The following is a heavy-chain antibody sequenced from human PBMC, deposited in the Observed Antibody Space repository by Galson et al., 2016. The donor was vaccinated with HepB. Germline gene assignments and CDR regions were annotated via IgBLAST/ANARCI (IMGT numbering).Heavy chain of an antibody. CDR3: AREGYGSGSYSHDF. V-gene: IGHV1-69*06. J-gene: IGHJ4*02. CDR2: IIPIFDAT. CDR1: GGTFSNYA. D-gene: IGHD3-10*01. Sequence: SCKASGGTFSNYAISWVRQAPGQGLEWMGGIIPIFDATNYAQKFQGRVTITADKSTTTAYMELSSLTSEDTAVYYCAREGYGSGSYSHDFWGQGTLVTVSS.